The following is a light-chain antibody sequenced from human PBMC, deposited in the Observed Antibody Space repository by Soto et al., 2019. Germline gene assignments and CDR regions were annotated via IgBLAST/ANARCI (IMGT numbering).Light chain of an antibody. CDR3: HQYGSSLLYT. J-gene: IGKJ2*01. V-gene: IGKV3-20*01. CDR1: QSVSSRN. CDR2: GAS. Sequence: ETVWTQSPGTLSLSPGERATLSCRASQSVSSRNLAWYQQKPGQAPRLLIYGASSRATGITDRFSGSGSGTDFTLTISRLEPEDFEVYYCHQYGSSLLYTFGQGTKLEIK.